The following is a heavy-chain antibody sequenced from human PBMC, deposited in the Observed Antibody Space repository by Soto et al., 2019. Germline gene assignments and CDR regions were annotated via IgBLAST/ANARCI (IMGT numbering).Heavy chain of an antibody. CDR1: GYTITSYY. V-gene: IGHV1-2*04. Sequence: ASVKVSCKASGYTITSYYMHWVRQAPGQGLEWLGRINPKSGGTSTAQKFQGWVTMTRDRSISTVYMELTRLRSDDTAVYFCARGHSTDCSNGVCSFFYNHEMDVWGQGTTVTVSS. CDR2: INPKSGGT. D-gene: IGHD2-8*01. J-gene: IGHJ6*02. CDR3: ARGHSTDCSNGVCSFFYNHEMDV.